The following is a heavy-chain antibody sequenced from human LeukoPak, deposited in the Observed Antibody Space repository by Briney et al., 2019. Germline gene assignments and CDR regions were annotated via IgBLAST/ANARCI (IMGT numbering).Heavy chain of an antibody. D-gene: IGHD3-22*01. CDR2: IYYSGST. V-gene: IGHV4-31*03. J-gene: IGHJ4*02. CDR3: ARGLRIYYDSSGYYLDY. Sequence: SETLSLTCTVSGGSISSGGYYWSWIRQHPGKGLERIGYIYYSGSTYYNPSLKSRVTISVDTSKNQFSLKLSSVTAADTAVYYCARGLRIYYDSSGYYLDYWGQGTLVTVSS. CDR1: GGSISSGGYY.